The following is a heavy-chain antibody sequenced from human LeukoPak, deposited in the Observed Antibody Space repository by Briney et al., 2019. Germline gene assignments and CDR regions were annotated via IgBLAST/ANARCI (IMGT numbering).Heavy chain of an antibody. J-gene: IGHJ4*02. CDR3: AKDMYYYDSSGYSGQFDY. CDR1: GFTFDDYA. V-gene: IGHV3-9*01. Sequence: GRSLRLSCAASGFTFDDYAMHWVRQAPGKGLEWVSGISWNSGSIGYADSVKGRFTISRYNAKNSLYLQMNSLRAEDTALYYCAKDMYYYDSSGYSGQFDYWGQGTLVTVSS. CDR2: ISWNSGSI. D-gene: IGHD3-22*01.